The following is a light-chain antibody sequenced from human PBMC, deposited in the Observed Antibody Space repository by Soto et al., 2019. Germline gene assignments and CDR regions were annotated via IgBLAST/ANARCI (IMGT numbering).Light chain of an antibody. CDR3: QQYDNWPTT. J-gene: IGKJ1*01. CDR2: GAS. Sequence: EIVMTQSPATLSLSPGERATLSCRASQSVGSYLAWYQQKPGQAPRLLIYGASTRATGIPARFSGSGSGTEFTLTISRLQSEDFAVYYCQQYDNWPTTFGQGTKVDIK. CDR1: QSVGSY. V-gene: IGKV3-15*01.